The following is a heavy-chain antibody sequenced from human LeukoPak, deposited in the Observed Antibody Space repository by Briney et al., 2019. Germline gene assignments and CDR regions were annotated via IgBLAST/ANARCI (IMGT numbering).Heavy chain of an antibody. J-gene: IGHJ5*02. CDR3: ARDLDYRIDP. CDR1: GFSFIGSH. D-gene: IGHD4-11*01. CDR2: LFGGDST. V-gene: IGHV3-53*01. Sequence: GGSLRLSCTASGFSFIGSHMAWVHQVPGEGPEWVSTLFGGDSTIYRDSVKGRFTTSRDTSKNTLYLQMNNLRAEDTAVYYCARDLDYRIDPWGQGALVTVSS.